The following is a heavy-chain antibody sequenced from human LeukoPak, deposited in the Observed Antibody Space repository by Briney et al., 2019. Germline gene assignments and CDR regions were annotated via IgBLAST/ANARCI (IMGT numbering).Heavy chain of an antibody. V-gene: IGHV3-48*04. J-gene: IGHJ4*02. CDR3: ASNSKIRGKGTDY. D-gene: IGHD2/OR15-2a*01. Sequence: PGGSLRLSCEASGFTFRNYWMNWVHQAPGKELEWVSYISSSSDTLLYADSVKGRFIISRDNAKNSLFLQMNSLRAEDTAVYYCASNSKIRGKGTDYWGQGTLVTVSS. CDR1: GFTFRNYW. CDR2: ISSSSDTL.